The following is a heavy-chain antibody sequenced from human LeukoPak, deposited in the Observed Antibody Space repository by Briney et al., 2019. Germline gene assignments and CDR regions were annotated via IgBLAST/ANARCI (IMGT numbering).Heavy chain of an antibody. Sequence: SETLSLTCTVSGGSISGSSYYWGWIRQPPGKGLEWIGSIYYSGSTYYNPSLKSRVTISVDTSKNQFSLKLRSVTAADTAVYYCARPLYSSAWYAYWGQGTLVTVSS. CDR1: GGSISGSSYY. V-gene: IGHV4-39*01. CDR3: ARPLYSSAWYAY. D-gene: IGHD6-19*01. J-gene: IGHJ4*02. CDR2: IYYSGST.